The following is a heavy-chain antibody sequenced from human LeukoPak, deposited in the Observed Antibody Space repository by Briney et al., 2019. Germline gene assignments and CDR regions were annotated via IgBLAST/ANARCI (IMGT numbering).Heavy chain of an antibody. J-gene: IGHJ6*02. Sequence: GGSLRLSFAASGFTFTSYAMSLVRQAPGQGLEWVSAISVSGGSTYYADTVKGRFTISRDNSKNALYLQMNSLRAGDTAVYYCAKAYSPHYYYYGMDVWGQGTTVTVSS. D-gene: IGHD2-15*01. V-gene: IGHV3-23*01. CDR2: ISVSGGST. CDR3: AKAYSPHYYYYGMDV. CDR1: GFTFTSYA.